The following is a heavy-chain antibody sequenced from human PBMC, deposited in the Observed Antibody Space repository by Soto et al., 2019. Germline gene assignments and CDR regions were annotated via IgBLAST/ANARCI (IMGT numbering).Heavy chain of an antibody. CDR1: GFTFSSYG. V-gene: IGHV3-33*01. Sequence: GGSLRLSCAASGFTFSSYGMHWVRQAPGKGLEWVAVIWYDGSNKYYADSVKGRFTISRDNSKNTLYLQMNSLRAEDTAVYYCTTDPSCTMLGGYYYYGMDGWGQGTTVTVSS. CDR3: TTDPSCTMLGGYYYYGMDG. D-gene: IGHD3-10*02. CDR2: IWYDGSNK. J-gene: IGHJ6*02.